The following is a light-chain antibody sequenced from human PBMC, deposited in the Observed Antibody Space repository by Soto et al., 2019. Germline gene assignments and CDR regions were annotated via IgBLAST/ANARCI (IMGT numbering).Light chain of an antibody. CDR1: QSISRY. CDR2: AAS. V-gene: IGKV1-39*01. Sequence: DLQMTQSPSSLSASAGDRVTITCRTSQSISRYLNWYQLKPGKAPKLLIYAASSLQSGVPSRFSGSGYGTDFTLTITSLQPEDFATYYCQQTYGSPLTFGGGTKVEIK. CDR3: QQTYGSPLT. J-gene: IGKJ4*01.